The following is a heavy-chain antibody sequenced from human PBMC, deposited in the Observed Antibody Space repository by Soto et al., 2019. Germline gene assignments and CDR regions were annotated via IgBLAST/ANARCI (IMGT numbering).Heavy chain of an antibody. V-gene: IGHV3-53*01. CDR2: IYSGGST. J-gene: IGHJ6*02. CDR3: ARKLVNAYGDYHGMDV. D-gene: IGHD4-17*01. Sequence: GGSLRLSCEASGFIVSSNYMSWVRQAPGKGLEWVSVIYSGGSTYYADSVKGRFTISRDNSKNTLYLQMNSLRAEDTAVYYGARKLVNAYGDYHGMDVWGQGTTVTVSS. CDR1: GFIVSSNY.